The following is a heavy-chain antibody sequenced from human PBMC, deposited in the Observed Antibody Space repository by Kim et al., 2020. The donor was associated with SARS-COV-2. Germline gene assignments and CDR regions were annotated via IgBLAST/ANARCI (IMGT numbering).Heavy chain of an antibody. Sequence: DSVKGRFTISRANSKNTVYLQMNSLRGEDTAMYYCAKKSTYYFDTHDAFDIWGQGTMVTVSS. D-gene: IGHD3-22*01. CDR3: AKKSTYYFDTHDAFDI. J-gene: IGHJ3*02. V-gene: IGHV3-23*01.